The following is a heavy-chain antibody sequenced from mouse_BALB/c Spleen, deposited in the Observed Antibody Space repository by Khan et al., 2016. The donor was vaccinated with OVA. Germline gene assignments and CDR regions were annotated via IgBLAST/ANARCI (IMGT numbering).Heavy chain of an antibody. V-gene: IGHV9-1*02. CDR2: INTYTGEP. CDR3: ARGASYWYFDV. Sequence: QIQLVQSGPELKKPGETVKISCKASDYTFTNYGMNWVKQAPGKGLKWMGWINTYTGEPTYTDDFKGRFAFSLETSASTAYLQINNLKNEDMATYFCARGASYWYFDVWGAGTTVTVSS. CDR1: DYTFTNYG. J-gene: IGHJ1*01.